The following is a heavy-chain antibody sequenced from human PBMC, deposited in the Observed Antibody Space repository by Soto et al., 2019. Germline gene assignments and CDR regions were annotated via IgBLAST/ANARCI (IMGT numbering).Heavy chain of an antibody. D-gene: IGHD6-19*01. J-gene: IGHJ4*02. CDR1: GASIRTYY. Sequence: QLHLQESGPGLVKPSETMSLTCTASGASIRTYYWNWVRQFPGKGLEWIGHIYNGERTNYNPSLKSRVTISVDTSKIQFSLKLRSVTVAVTAVYYCAQANGWPGFDSWGQGTLVGVSS. CDR3: AQANGWPGFDS. V-gene: IGHV4-59*01. CDR2: IYNGERT.